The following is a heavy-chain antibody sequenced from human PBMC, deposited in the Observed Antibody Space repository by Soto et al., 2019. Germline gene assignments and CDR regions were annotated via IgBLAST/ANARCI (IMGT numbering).Heavy chain of an antibody. V-gene: IGHV4-34*01. D-gene: IGHD3-10*01. CDR3: AQEGEIDY. J-gene: IGHJ4*02. CDR1: GGSFSGYY. Sequence: QVQLQQWGAGLLKPSETLSLTCAVYGGSFSGYYWSWIRQPPGKGLEWIGEINHSGSTNYNPSLNSRVTISVDTSKNQFSLKLSSVTAADTAVYYCAQEGEIDYWGQGTLVTVSS. CDR2: INHSGST.